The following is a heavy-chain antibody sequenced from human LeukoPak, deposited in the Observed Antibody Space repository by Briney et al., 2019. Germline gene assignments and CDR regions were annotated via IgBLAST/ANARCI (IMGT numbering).Heavy chain of an antibody. Sequence: GGSLRLSCAGSGFSFSNYWMAWVRQAPGKGPEWVANMKQDGSARHYADSVKGRFTISRDNARNSVYLQMNSLRAEDTAVYYCARDVVGSLDYWGLGTLVTVSS. CDR2: MKQDGSAR. D-gene: IGHD2-15*01. J-gene: IGHJ4*02. CDR3: ARDVVGSLDY. CDR1: GFSFSNYW. V-gene: IGHV3-7*01.